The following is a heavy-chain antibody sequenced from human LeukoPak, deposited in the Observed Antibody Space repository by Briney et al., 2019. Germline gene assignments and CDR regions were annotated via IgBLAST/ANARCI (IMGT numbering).Heavy chain of an antibody. CDR3: ARERQWLGLNY. Sequence: PSETLSLTCTVSGVSISSYYWSWIRQPPGKGLEWIGYIYYSGSTNYNPSLKSRVTISVDTSKNQFSLKLSSVTAADTAVYYCARERQWLGLNYWGQGTLVTVSS. V-gene: IGHV4-59*01. CDR1: GVSISSYY. D-gene: IGHD6-19*01. J-gene: IGHJ4*02. CDR2: IYYSGST.